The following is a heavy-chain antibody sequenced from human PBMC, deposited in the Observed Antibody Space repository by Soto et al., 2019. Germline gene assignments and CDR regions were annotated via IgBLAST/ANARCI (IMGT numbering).Heavy chain of an antibody. J-gene: IGHJ4*02. Sequence: EVQLVESGGGLVQPGGSLRLSCAASGFTFSSYSMNWVRQAPGKGLEWVSYISSSSGTIYYADSVNGRFTISRENAKNSLYLQMNSLRDEDTAVYYCARDAGYSYGPFDYWGQGTLVTVSS. CDR3: ARDAGYSYGPFDY. V-gene: IGHV3-48*02. CDR1: GFTFSSYS. D-gene: IGHD5-18*01. CDR2: ISSSSGTI.